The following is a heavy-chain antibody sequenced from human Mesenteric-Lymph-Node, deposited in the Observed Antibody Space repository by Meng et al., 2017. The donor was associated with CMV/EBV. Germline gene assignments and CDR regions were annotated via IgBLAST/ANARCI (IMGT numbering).Heavy chain of an antibody. V-gene: IGHV3-7*01. D-gene: IGHD5-18*01. CDR1: GFIFSDFW. J-gene: IGHJ6*02. CDR3: ARSYSYGQGYGMDV. CDR2: VDKDGSEK. Sequence: GGSLRLSCVGSGFIFSDFWMNWVRLGPGKGLEWVASVDKDGSEKYYVDSVKGRFTISRDNAKNSLYLQMNSLRAEDTAVYYCARSYSYGQGYGMDVWGQGTTVTVSS.